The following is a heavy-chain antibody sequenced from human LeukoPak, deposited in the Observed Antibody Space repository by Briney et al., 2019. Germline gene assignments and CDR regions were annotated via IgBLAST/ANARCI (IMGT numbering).Heavy chain of an antibody. CDR1: GFTFSSYW. V-gene: IGHV3-23*01. J-gene: IGHJ4*02. CDR2: ISGSGGST. D-gene: IGHD6-13*01. Sequence: AGGSLRLSCAASGFTFSSYWMHWVRQAPGKGLEWVSAISGSGGSTYYADSVKGRFTISRDNSENTLYLQMNSLRAEDTAVYYCAKDQSIIAAAGLWDYWGQGTLVTVSS. CDR3: AKDQSIIAAAGLWDY.